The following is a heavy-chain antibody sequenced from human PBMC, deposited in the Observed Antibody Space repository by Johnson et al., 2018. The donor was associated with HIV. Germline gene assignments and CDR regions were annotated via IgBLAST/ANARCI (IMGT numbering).Heavy chain of an antibody. Sequence: QMQLVESGGGVVQPGRSLRLSCAASGFTFSSYAMHWVRQAPGKGLEWVAVISYDGSNKYYADSVKGRFTISRDNSKNSLYLQMNSLRAEDTALYYCARGVSSGDYSNAFDVWGQGTMATVSS. CDR2: ISYDGSNK. V-gene: IGHV3-30*04. CDR3: ARGVSSGDYSNAFDV. CDR1: GFTFSSYA. J-gene: IGHJ3*01. D-gene: IGHD3-22*01.